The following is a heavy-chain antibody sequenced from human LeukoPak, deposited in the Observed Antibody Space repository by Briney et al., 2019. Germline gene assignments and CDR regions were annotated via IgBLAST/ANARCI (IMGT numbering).Heavy chain of an antibody. D-gene: IGHD2-21*02. Sequence: GRSLRLSCAASGFTLSTYGMHWVRQAPGKGLEWVAVISSDGSNKFYADSVKGRFTISRDGSKNTLHLQMNSLRPDDTAVYFCAKPQVTANWYYFHYWGQGTLVAVSS. J-gene: IGHJ4*02. V-gene: IGHV3-30*18. CDR3: AKPQVTANWYYFHY. CDR1: GFTLSTYG. CDR2: ISSDGSNK.